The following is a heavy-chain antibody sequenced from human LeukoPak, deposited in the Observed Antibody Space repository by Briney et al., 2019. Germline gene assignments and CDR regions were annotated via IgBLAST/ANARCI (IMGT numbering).Heavy chain of an antibody. CDR1: GFFVSSYY. J-gene: IGHJ4*02. CDR3: ASDSGHSGGATLDY. D-gene: IGHD3-22*01. V-gene: IGHV3-53*01. CDR2: IFSAGGT. Sequence: GGSLRLSCAASGFFVSSYYMNWVRQAPGKGLEWVSVIFSAGGTYYADSVKGRFTISRVNSKIPLYLQMNALRADDTAVYLWASDSGHSGGATLDYGGQGALVTVSS.